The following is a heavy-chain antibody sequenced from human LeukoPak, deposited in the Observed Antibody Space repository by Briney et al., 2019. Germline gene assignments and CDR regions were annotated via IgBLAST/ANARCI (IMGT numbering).Heavy chain of an antibody. V-gene: IGHV4-34*01. J-gene: IGHJ4*02. CDR2: INHSGST. Sequence: PSETLSLTCAVYGGSFSGYYWSWIRQPPGKGLEWIGEINHSGSTNYNPSLKSRVTISVDTSKNQFSLKLSSVTAADTAVYNCARRSGYVDYWGQGTLVTVSS. CDR1: GGSFSGYY. CDR3: ARRSGYVDY.